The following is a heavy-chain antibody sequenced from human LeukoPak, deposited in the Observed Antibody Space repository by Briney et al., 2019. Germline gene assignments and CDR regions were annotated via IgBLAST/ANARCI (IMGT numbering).Heavy chain of an antibody. CDR2: ISSSSSYI. V-gene: IGHV3-21*01. Sequence: PGGSLRLSCAASGFTFSSYSMNWVRQAPGKGLEWVSSISSSSSYIYYADSVKGRFTISRDNAKNSLYLQMNSLRAEDTAVYYCARFLDYYGSGYEAEDAFDIWGQGTMVTVSS. CDR1: GFTFSSYS. J-gene: IGHJ3*02. D-gene: IGHD3-10*01. CDR3: ARFLDYYGSGYEAEDAFDI.